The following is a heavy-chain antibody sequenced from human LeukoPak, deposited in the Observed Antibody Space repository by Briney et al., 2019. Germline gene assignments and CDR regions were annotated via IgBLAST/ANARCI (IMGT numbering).Heavy chain of an antibody. CDR3: ATVTDDSSGYYYNSRYFDL. Sequence: ASVTVSCTASGYTFTGYYMHWVRQAPEQGLEWMGRINPNSGGTNYAQKFQGRVTMARDTSISTAYMELSRLRSDDTAVYYCATVTDDSSGYYYNSRYFDLWGRGTLVTVSS. D-gene: IGHD3-22*01. CDR1: GYTFTGYY. CDR2: INPNSGGT. V-gene: IGHV1-2*06. J-gene: IGHJ2*01.